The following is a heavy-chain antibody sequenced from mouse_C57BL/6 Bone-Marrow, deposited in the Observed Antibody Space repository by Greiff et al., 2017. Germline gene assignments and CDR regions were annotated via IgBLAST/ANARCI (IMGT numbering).Heavy chain of an antibody. CDR2: ISYDGSN. J-gene: IGHJ2*01. CDR3: AREGHY. V-gene: IGHV3-6*01. CDR1: GYSITSGYY. Sequence: EVKLVESGPGLVKPSQSLSLTCSVTGYSITSGYYWNWIRQFPGNKLEWMGYISYDGSNNYNPSLKNRISITRDTSKNQFFLKLNSVTTEDTATYYCAREGHYGGQGTTLTVSS.